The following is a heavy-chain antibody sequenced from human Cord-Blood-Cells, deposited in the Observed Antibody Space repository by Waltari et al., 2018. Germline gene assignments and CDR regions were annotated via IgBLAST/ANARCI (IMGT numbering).Heavy chain of an antibody. J-gene: IGHJ2*01. CDR3: ARDRKAGDWYFDL. CDR1: GFTCSSYS. Sequence: EVQLVESGGGLVKPGGSLRLSCAASGFTCSSYSMNWVRQAPGKGLEWVSSISSSSSYIYYADSVKGRFTISRDNAKNSLYLQMNSLRAEDTAVYYCARDRKAGDWYFDLWGRGTLVTVSS. D-gene: IGHD6-13*01. V-gene: IGHV3-21*01. CDR2: ISSSSSYI.